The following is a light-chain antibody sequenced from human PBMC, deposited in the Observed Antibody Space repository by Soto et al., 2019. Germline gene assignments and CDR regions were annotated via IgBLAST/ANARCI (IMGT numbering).Light chain of an antibody. V-gene: IGLV8-61*02. CDR1: SGSVSTSYY. Sequence: QTVVTQEPSFSVSPGGTVTLTCGLSSGSVSTSYYPSWYQQTPGQAPRTLIYSTNTRTSGLPDCFSGSILGNKAALTISGAQADDESDYYCVLYMGSGISVFGGGTKLTVL. CDR2: STN. J-gene: IGLJ3*02. CDR3: VLYMGSGISV.